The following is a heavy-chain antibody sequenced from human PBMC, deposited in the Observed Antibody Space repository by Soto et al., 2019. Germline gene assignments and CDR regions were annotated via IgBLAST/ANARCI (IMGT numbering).Heavy chain of an antibody. V-gene: IGHV4-30-4*01. CDR1: GGSISGDYY. Sequence: PSETLSLTCTVSGGSISGDYYWSWIRQPPGKGLEWIGYIYYSGSTYYNPSLKSRVTISVDTSKNQFPLKLNSVTAADTAVYYCARGRRYYDSSGYSYDFQFDYWGQGTLVTVSS. J-gene: IGHJ4*02. CDR2: IYYSGST. D-gene: IGHD3-22*01. CDR3: ARGRRYYDSSGYSYDFQFDY.